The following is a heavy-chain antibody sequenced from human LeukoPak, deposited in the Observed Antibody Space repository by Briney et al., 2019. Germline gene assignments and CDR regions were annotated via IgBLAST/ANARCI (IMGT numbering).Heavy chain of an antibody. J-gene: IGHJ4*02. Sequence: SETLSLTCTVSGGSISRYYWSWIRQPPGKGLEWIGSIYHSGSTYYNPSLKSRVTISVDTSKNQFSLKLSSVTAADTAVYYCASAVVVIRFDYWGQGTLVTVSS. CDR1: GGSISRYY. CDR2: IYHSGST. D-gene: IGHD3-22*01. CDR3: ASAVVVIRFDY. V-gene: IGHV4-38-2*02.